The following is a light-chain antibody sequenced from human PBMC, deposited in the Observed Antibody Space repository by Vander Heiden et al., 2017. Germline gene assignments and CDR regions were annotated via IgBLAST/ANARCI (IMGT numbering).Light chain of an antibody. CDR2: GKN. CDR3: NSRDSSGNHP. J-gene: IGLJ2*01. V-gene: IGLV3-19*01. CDR1: SLRSYY. Sequence: SSELTQDPAVSVALGQRVRITCQGDSLRSYYASWYQQKPGQAPVLVIYGKNHRPSGIPDRFSGSSSGNTASLTITGAQAEDEADYYCNSRDSSGNHPFGGGTKLTVL.